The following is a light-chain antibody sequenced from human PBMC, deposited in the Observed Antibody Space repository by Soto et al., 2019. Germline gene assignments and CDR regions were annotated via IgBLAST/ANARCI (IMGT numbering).Light chain of an antibody. CDR2: EAS. J-gene: IGKJ1*01. CDR1: QSVSRD. CDR3: LQYNNWPPT. V-gene: IGKV3-15*01. Sequence: EIVLTQSPATLSLSPGERATLSCRASQSVSRDLAWYQQKRGQAPRLLIYEASTRATGLPARFSGSGSGTEFTLTISSLQSEDFAFYFCLQYNNWPPTFGHGTKVDNK.